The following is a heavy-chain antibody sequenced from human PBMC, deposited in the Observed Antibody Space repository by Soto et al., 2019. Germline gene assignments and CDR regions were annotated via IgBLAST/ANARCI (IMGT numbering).Heavy chain of an antibody. CDR3: ATESESCSSTSCPNDY. J-gene: IGHJ4*02. D-gene: IGHD2-2*01. V-gene: IGHV1-46*01. Sequence: ASVKVSCKASGYTFTSYYMHWVRQAPGQGLEWMGIINPSGGSTSYAQKFQGRVTMTRDTSTSTAYMELSSLRSEDTAVYYCATESESCSSTSCPNDYWGQGTLVTVS. CDR2: INPSGGST. CDR1: GYTFTSYY.